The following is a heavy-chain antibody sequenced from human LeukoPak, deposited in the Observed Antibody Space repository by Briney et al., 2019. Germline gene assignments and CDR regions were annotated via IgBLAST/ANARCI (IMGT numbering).Heavy chain of an antibody. CDR2: IYYSGST. D-gene: IGHD3-22*01. CDR3: ASEGYYDSSGYYSVSY. J-gene: IGHJ4*02. CDR1: GGSISSYH. V-gene: IGHV4-59*12. Sequence: SETLSLTCTVSGGSISSYHWSWIRQPPGKGLEWIGDIYYSGSTNYNPSLKSRVTISVDKSKNQFSLKLSSVTAADTAVYYCASEGYYDSSGYYSVSYWGQGTLVTVSS.